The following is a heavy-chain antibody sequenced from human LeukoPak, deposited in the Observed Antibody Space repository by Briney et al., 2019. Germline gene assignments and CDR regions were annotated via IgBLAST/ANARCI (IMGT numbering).Heavy chain of an antibody. D-gene: IGHD3-22*01. V-gene: IGHV4-39*02. Sequence: QPSETLSLTCTVSGGSISSSSYYWGWIRQPPGKGLEWIGSIYYSGSTYYNPSLKSRVTISVDTSKNQFSLKPSSVTAADTAVYYCAREHWYYDSSGYPNPRLDYWGQGTLVTVSS. CDR1: GGSISSSSYY. J-gene: IGHJ4*02. CDR2: IYYSGST. CDR3: AREHWYYDSSGYPNPRLDY.